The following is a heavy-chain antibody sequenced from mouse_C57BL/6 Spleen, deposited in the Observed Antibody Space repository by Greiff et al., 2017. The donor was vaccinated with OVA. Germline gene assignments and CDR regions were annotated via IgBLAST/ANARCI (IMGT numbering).Heavy chain of an antibody. CDR2: INPYNGDT. Sequence: EVQLVESGPELVKPGDSVKISCKASGYSFTGYFMNWVMQSHGKSLEWIGRINPYNGDTFYNQKFKGKATLTVDKSSSTAHMELRSLTSEDSAVYYCATGSPFDYWGQGTTLTVSS. CDR1: GYSFTGYF. V-gene: IGHV1-20*01. CDR3: ATGSPFDY. D-gene: IGHD1-1*01. J-gene: IGHJ2*01.